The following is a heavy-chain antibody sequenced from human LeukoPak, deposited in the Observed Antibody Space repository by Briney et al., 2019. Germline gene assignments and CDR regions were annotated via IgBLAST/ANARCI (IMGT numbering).Heavy chain of an antibody. CDR2: ISYDGSNK. CDR1: GFTFSSYA. Sequence: GGSLRLSCAASGFTFSSYAMHWVRQAPGKGLEWVAVISYDGSNKYYADSVKGRFTISRDNSKNTLYLQMNSLRAEDTAVYYCARDATVVSIEYYFDYWGQGTLVTVSS. CDR3: ARDATVVSIEYYFDY. D-gene: IGHD4-23*01. V-gene: IGHV3-30*04. J-gene: IGHJ4*02.